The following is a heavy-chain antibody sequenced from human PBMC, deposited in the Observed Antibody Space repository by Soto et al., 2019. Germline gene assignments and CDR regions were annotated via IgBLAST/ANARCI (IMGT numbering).Heavy chain of an antibody. V-gene: IGHV1-69*06. Sequence: QVQLVQSGAEVKKPGSSVKVSCKASGGTFSSYAISWVRQAPGQGLEWMGGIIPIFGTANYAQKFQGRVTIPADKPTTTAYRGWGSLRSEDTAVYYCVWAVAGLFDYWGQGTLVTVSS. D-gene: IGHD6-19*01. CDR3: VWAVAGLFDY. CDR1: GGTFSSYA. J-gene: IGHJ4*02. CDR2: IIPIFGTA.